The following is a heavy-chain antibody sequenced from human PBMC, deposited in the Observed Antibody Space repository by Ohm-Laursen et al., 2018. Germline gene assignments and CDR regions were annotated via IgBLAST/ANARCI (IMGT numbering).Heavy chain of an antibody. CDR1: GFTFSGYA. Sequence: SLRLSCTASGFTFSGYAMSWVRQGPEKGLEWVSVATGSGRSTYYTDSVKGRFSLSRDNSKNTLYLQMKSLRVEDTAVYYCAKGRSGGTGHGNWFESWGQGALVIVSS. V-gene: IGHV3-23*01. CDR2: ATGSGRST. D-gene: IGHD3-10*01. J-gene: IGHJ5*01. CDR3: AKGRSGGTGHGNWFES.